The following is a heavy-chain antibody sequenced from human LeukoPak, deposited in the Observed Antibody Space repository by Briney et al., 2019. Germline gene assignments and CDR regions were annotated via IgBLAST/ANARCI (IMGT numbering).Heavy chain of an antibody. CDR1: GYTFTSYA. CDR2: INTNTGNP. D-gene: IGHD3-22*01. J-gene: IGHJ4*02. Sequence: ASGKVSCKASGYTFTSYAMNWVRQAPGQGLEWMGWINTNTGNPTYAQGFTGRFVFSLDTSVSTAYLQISSLKAEDTAVYYCARVPTYYYDSSGYPYYFDYWGQGTLVTVSS. CDR3: ARVPTYYYDSSGYPYYFDY. V-gene: IGHV7-4-1*02.